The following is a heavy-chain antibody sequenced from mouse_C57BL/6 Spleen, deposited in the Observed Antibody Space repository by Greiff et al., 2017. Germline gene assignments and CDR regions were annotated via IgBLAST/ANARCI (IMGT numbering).Heavy chain of an antibody. CDR3: ATDGYPAWFAY. D-gene: IGHD2-3*01. Sequence: EADGIDFSRYWMSWVRRAPGKGLEWIGEINPDSSTINYAPSLKDKFIISRDNAKNTLYLQMSKVRSEDTALYYCATDGYPAWFAYWGQGTLVTVSA. CDR2: INPDSSTI. CDR1: GIDFSRYW. V-gene: IGHV4-1*01. J-gene: IGHJ3*01.